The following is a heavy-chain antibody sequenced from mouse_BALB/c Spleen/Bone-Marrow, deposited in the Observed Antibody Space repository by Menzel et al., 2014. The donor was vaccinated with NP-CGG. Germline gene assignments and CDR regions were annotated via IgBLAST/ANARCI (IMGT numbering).Heavy chain of an antibody. CDR2: FSSGSTAI. J-gene: IGHJ1*01. CDR3: ARGGNWDDFDV. CDR1: GFTFSSFG. Sequence: EVKLMESGGGFVHPGGSRKPSCAASGFTFSSFGRNWVGQAPGKGRGGVDYFSSGSTAICYADTVKGRFTISRDNPKNTLFLQMTSLRSEDTAMYYCARGGNWDDFDVWGAGTTVTVSS. V-gene: IGHV5-17*02. D-gene: IGHD4-1*01.